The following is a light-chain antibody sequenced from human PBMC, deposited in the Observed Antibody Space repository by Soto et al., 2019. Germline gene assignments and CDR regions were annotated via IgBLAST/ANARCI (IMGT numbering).Light chain of an antibody. Sequence: QSALTQPPSAAGSPGQSVTISCTGTSSDVGGYNFVSWYQQQSGKTPKLIIYEVTKRPSVVPDRFAGSNSGNTASLTVSGLQAEDEADDYCSSYRGDNNWGVFGGGTKLTVL. CDR1: SSDVGGYNF. V-gene: IGLV2-8*01. CDR3: SSYRGDNNWGV. CDR2: EVT. J-gene: IGLJ2*01.